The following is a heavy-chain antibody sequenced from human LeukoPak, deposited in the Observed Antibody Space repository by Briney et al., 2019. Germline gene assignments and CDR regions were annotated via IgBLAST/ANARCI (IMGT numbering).Heavy chain of an antibody. V-gene: IGHV4-39*02. CDR3: ARRLGDPFYYMDV. Sequence: SETLSLTCSVSGGSMTSGSHYWGWVRQPPGKGLEWIGNIYYSGSTYYSPSLKSRVAIFIDTSKNHFSLALTSVTAADAGVYYCARRLGDPFYYMDVWGRGTTVTVSS. CDR2: IYYSGST. D-gene: IGHD3-10*01. CDR1: GGSMTSGSHY. J-gene: IGHJ6*03.